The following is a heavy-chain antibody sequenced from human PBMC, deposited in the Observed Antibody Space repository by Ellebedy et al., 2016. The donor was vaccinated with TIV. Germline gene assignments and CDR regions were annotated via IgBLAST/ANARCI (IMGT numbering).Heavy chain of an antibody. J-gene: IGHJ4*02. Sequence: PGGSLRLSCAASGFTVSDNYLSWVRQATGKGLEWVSVIDSSGSKHYADSVKVRFFISIDNSKNTLFLDMNSLRAEDTAAYYCARAPNHSSVTKYNFDYWGQGTLVTVSS. D-gene: IGHD2-15*01. CDR2: IDSSGSK. CDR3: ARAPNHSSVTKYNFDY. CDR1: GFTVSDNY. V-gene: IGHV3-66*01.